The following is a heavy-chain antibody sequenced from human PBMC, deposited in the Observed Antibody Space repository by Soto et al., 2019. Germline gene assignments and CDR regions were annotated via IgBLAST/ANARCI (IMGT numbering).Heavy chain of an antibody. CDR1: GGSISSGGYS. Sequence: QLQLQESGSGLVKPSQTLSLTCAVSGGSISSGGYSWSWIRQPPGKGLEWIGYIYHSGSTYYNPSLKSRVTISVDMSKNQFSLKLSSVTAADTAVYYCARIDTAMVTDDYGMDVWGQGTTVTVSS. D-gene: IGHD5-18*01. CDR3: ARIDTAMVTDDYGMDV. J-gene: IGHJ6*02. CDR2: IYHSGST. V-gene: IGHV4-30-2*01.